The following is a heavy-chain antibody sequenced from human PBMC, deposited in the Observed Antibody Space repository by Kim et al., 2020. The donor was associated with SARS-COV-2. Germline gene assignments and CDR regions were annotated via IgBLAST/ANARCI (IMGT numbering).Heavy chain of an antibody. CDR1: GFTFSNFA. Sequence: GGSLRLSCSASGFTFSNFAMHWVRQAPGKGLEYVSSINTNGGSTYFAKSLRGRFTISRDNSKNTLFLQMSSLRAEDTAVYYCVKDRLWSAGSFYYYYGMDVWGQGTTVTVSS. V-gene: IGHV3-64D*09. CDR2: INTNGGST. J-gene: IGHJ6*02. CDR3: VKDRLWSAGSFYYYYGMDV. D-gene: IGHD2-15*01.